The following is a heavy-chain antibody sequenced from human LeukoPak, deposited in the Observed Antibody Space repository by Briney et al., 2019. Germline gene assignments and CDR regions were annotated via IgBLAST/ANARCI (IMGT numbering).Heavy chain of an antibody. CDR3: ARGRRYYYGSGSILDAFDI. CDR2: ISASNGET. V-gene: IGHV1-18*01. CDR1: GYAFTRHG. D-gene: IGHD3-10*01. Sequence: ASVKVSCKASGYAFTRHGLSWVRQVPGQGLEWMGWISASNGETNYAQKLQGRVTMTTDTSTSTAYMELRSLRSDDTVVYYCARGRRYYYGSGSILDAFDIWGQGTMVTVSS. J-gene: IGHJ3*02.